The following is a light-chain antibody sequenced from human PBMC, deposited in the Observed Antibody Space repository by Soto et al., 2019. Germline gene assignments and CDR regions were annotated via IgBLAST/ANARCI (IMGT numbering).Light chain of an antibody. CDR1: SSDVGGYNY. Sequence: QSVLTQPASVSGSPGQSITISCTGTSSDVGGYNYVSWYQQHPGKAPKLMIYDVSNRPSGVSNRFSGSKSGNTASLTISGLQAEDEADYYCSSYTSSNTLHVLFGGWTKLTVL. CDR2: DVS. V-gene: IGLV2-14*01. J-gene: IGLJ2*01. CDR3: SSYTSSNTLHVL.